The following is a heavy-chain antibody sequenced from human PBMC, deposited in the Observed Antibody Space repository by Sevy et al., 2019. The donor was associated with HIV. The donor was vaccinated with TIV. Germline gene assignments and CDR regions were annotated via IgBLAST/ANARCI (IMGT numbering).Heavy chain of an antibody. D-gene: IGHD1-26*01. CDR1: GGTFTSYG. CDR3: ARAYSGSFLDV. V-gene: IGHV1-69*13. CDR2: FIPIFGTT. J-gene: IGHJ6*02. Sequence: ASVKVSCKASGGTFTSYGLSWVRQAPGQGLEWVGIFIPIFGTTNYAQRFQGRVTITADESTSTVYMELSSLRSEDTAVYYCARAYSGSFLDVWGQGTTVTVSS.